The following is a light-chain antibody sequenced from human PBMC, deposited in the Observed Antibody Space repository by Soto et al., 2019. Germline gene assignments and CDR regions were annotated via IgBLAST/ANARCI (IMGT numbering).Light chain of an antibody. J-gene: IGKJ5*01. Sequence: DIVLMHSPATLSLSPGERATLYCGASQRVSGGFLAWYQQKPGLAPRLILYDTSFRATGIPDRFSGSGSGTDFTLTISRLEPEDFAVYYCQQYGSSPITFGQGTRLEI. CDR3: QQYGSSPIT. CDR1: QRVSGGF. CDR2: DTS. V-gene: IGKV3D-20*01.